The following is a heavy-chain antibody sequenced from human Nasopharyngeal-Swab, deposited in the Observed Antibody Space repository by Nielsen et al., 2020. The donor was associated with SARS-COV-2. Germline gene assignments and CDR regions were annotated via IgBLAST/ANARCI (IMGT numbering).Heavy chain of an antibody. CDR2: VSQGGGT. D-gene: IGHD2-2*01. CDR3: ARGGAGVVPSPVLGLGPYYSYYYMDV. Sequence: WIRQPPGKELEWIGEVSQGGGTNYNPSLKNRVTVSVATSKNQFSLKLSSVTAAETAVYYCARGGAGVVPSPVLGLGPYYSYYYMDVWGKGTTVTVSS. V-gene: IGHV4-34*01. J-gene: IGHJ6*03.